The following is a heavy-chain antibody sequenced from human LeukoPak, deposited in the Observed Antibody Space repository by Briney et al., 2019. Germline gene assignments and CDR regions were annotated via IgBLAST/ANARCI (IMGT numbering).Heavy chain of an antibody. J-gene: IGHJ5*02. CDR2: INPNSGGT. CDR3: ARVIAVAQGDWFDP. D-gene: IGHD6-19*01. CDR1: GYTFTYYY. V-gene: IGHV1-2*02. Sequence: ASVKVSCKASGYTFTYYYMHWVRQAPGQGLEWMGWINPNSGGTNYAQKFQGRVTMTRDTSISTAYMELSRLRSDDTAVYYCARVIAVAQGDWFDPWGQGTLVTVSS.